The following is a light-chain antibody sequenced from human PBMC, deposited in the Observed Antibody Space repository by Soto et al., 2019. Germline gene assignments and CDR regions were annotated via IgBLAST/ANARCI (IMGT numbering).Light chain of an antibody. V-gene: IGKV4-1*01. CDR3: QQYYSAPLT. J-gene: IGKJ4*01. CDR1: QRLLYSSSNKNY. CDR2: WAS. Sequence: IVMTQSPDSLAVSLGERATINCKSSQRLLYSSSNKNYLGWYQQKPGQSPKLLIYWASTRETGVPDRFRGSGSGTDFTLTISSLQAEDVAVYYCQQYYSAPLTFGGGTKVEIK.